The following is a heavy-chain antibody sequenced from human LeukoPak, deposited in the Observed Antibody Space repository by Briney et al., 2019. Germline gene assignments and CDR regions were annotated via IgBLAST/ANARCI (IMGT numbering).Heavy chain of an antibody. J-gene: IGHJ4*02. CDR2: ISGSGGST. CDR3: AKVPPMPTHAVYYFDY. V-gene: IGHV3-23*01. D-gene: IGHD2-2*01. Sequence: GGSLRLSCAASGFPFSIYGMSWVRQAPGKGLEWVSAISGSGGSTHYADSVKGRFTISRDNSKNTLYLQMNSLSAEDTAVYYCAKVPPMPTHAVYYFDYWGQGTLVTVSS. CDR1: GFPFSIYG.